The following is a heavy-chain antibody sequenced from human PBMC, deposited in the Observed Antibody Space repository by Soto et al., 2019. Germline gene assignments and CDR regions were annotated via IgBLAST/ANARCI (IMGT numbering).Heavy chain of an antibody. J-gene: IGHJ1*01. CDR3: ARSRSGAVPDSFGY. D-gene: IGHD3-3*01. CDR1: GFMFSRYA. Sequence: PGGSLRLSCAASGFMFSRYAIHWVRQAPGKGLEWVAVISKDGSVKYYADSMRGRFSISRDKSKNTVYLEMNGMRDDDTAVFYCARSRSGAVPDSFGYWGQGTLVTVSS. CDR2: ISKDGSVK. V-gene: IGHV3-30-3*01.